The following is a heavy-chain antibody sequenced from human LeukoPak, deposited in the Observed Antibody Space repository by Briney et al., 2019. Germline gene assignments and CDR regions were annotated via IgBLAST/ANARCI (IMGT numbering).Heavy chain of an antibody. V-gene: IGHV3-30*02. Sequence: GGSLRLSCAASGFTFSSYGMHWVRQAPGKGLEWVAFIRYDGSNKYYADSVKGRFTISRDNSENTLYLQMNSLRAEDTAVYYCAKDQGSVYDVSHDYWGQGTLVTVSS. J-gene: IGHJ4*02. CDR3: AKDQGSVYDVSHDY. D-gene: IGHD1-14*01. CDR2: IRYDGSNK. CDR1: GFTFSSYG.